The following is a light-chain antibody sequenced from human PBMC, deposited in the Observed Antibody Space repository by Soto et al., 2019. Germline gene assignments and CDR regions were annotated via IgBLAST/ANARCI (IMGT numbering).Light chain of an antibody. CDR3: QQYGSSPLT. CDR2: GAS. V-gene: IGKV3-20*01. J-gene: IGKJ4*01. Sequence: IVLTQSPGTRSLSPGERATLSCRASQSVSSSYLAWYQQKPGQAPRLLIYGASSRATGIPDRFSGSGSRTDFTLTISRLEPEDFAVYYCQQYGSSPLTFGGVTKVEI. CDR1: QSVSSSY.